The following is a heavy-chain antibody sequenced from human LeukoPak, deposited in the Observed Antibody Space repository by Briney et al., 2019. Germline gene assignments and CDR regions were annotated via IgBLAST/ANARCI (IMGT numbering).Heavy chain of an antibody. CDR2: ISYDGSNK. D-gene: IGHD6-13*01. J-gene: IGHJ4*02. CDR1: GLTFSNYG. CDR3: ARSQSTYSSSWYGMGVDY. V-gene: IGHV3-30*19. Sequence: HPGGSLRLSCTMSGLTFSNYGMHWVRQAPGRGLEWVAVISYDGSNKYYADSVKGRFTISRDNSKNTLYLQMNSLRAEDTAVYYCARSQSTYSSSWYGMGVDYWGQGTLVTVS.